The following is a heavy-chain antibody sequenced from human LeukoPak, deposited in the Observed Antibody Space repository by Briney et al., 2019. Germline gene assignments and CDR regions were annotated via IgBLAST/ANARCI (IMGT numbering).Heavy chain of an antibody. V-gene: IGHV1-2*02. CDR2: INPNSGGT. D-gene: IGHD3-22*01. CDR1: GYTXTGYY. J-gene: IGHJ4*02. Sequence: GASVKVSCKSSGYTXTGYYMHGVRQAPGQGLEWMGWINPNSGGTNYAQKFQGRVTMTRDTSISTAYMELSRLRSDDTAVYYCARVDSSGYLNDYWGQGTLVTVSS. CDR3: ARVDSSGYLNDY.